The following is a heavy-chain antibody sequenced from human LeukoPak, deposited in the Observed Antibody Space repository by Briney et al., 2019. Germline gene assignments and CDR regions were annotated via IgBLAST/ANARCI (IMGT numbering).Heavy chain of an antibody. Sequence: ASVKVSCKASGYTFTSYDINWVRQATGRGLEWMGWMNPNSGNTGYAQKFQGRVTITRNTSISTAYMELSSLRSEDTAVYYCARGRHSNYASTWAFDPWGQGTLDTVSS. J-gene: IGHJ5*02. CDR2: MNPNSGNT. CDR1: GYTFTSYD. V-gene: IGHV1-8*03. D-gene: IGHD4-11*01. CDR3: ARGRHSNYASTWAFDP.